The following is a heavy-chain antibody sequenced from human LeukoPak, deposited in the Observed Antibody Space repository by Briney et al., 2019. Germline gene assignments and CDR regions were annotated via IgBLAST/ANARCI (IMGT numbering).Heavy chain of an antibody. J-gene: IGHJ6*02. CDR1: AFTFRTYW. D-gene: IGHD1-26*01. Sequence: GGSLRLSCAASAFTFRTYWMSWVRQAPGKGLEWVAMIKPDGSEKYYVDSVKGLFTISRDNAKNSLYLQMTSLRAEDTAEYYCTRDASGDTNSGPRMDVWGQGTTVTVS. CDR2: IKPDGSEK. V-gene: IGHV3-7*05. CDR3: TRDASGDTNSGPRMDV.